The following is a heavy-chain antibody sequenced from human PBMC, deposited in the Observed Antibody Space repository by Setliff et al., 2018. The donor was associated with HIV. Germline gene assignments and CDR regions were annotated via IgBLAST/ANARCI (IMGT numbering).Heavy chain of an antibody. CDR1: GESLSAYY. V-gene: IGHV4-34*01. J-gene: IGHJ4*02. CDR3: ARLVEVRGAANDYFDC. CDR2: ISHGGSA. D-gene: IGHD3-10*01. Sequence: SETLSLTCAVYGESLSAYYWTWIRQPPGKGLEWIGEISHGGSANYNPSLKSRLSISVDTSKNQISLKLSSVTAADTAVYYCARLVEVRGAANDYFDCWGQGTLVTVSS.